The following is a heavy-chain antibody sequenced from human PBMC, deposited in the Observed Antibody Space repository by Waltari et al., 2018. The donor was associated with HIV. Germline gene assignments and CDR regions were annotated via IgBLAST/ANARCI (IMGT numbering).Heavy chain of an antibody. J-gene: IGHJ4*02. Sequence: QVQLQESGPGLVKPSETLSLACTVSGGSISTYYWGWIRQPPGKKLGWIGYVSYAGDTNYNLSLKGRVAISIDTSKIQFSLRLTSVTAADTAVYYCARISANIVGPTVFDYWGQGILVTVSS. CDR2: VSYAGDT. CDR3: ARISANIVGPTVFDY. D-gene: IGHD1-26*01. CDR1: GGSISTYY. V-gene: IGHV4-59*13.